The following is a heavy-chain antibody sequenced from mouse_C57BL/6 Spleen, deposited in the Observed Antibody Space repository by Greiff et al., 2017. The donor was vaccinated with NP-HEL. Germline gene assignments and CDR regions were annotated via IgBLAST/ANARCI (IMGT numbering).Heavy chain of an antibody. CDR1: GFNIKDDY. Sequence: VQLQQSGAELVRPGASVKLSCTASGFNIKDDYMHWVNQRPEQGLEWIGWIDPENGDTEYASKFQGKATITADTSSNTAYLQLSSLTSEDTAVYYCTSTTGFAYWGQGTLVTVSA. CDR3: TSTTGFAY. CDR2: IDPENGDT. V-gene: IGHV14-4*01. J-gene: IGHJ3*01. D-gene: IGHD1-1*01.